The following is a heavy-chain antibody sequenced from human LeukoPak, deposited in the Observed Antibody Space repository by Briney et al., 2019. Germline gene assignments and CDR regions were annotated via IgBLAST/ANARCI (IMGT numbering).Heavy chain of an antibody. Sequence: SETLSLTCTVSGDSISNYYWTWIRQPPGKKLESIGYIYSSGSSNYNPSLKSRVTISLDASRNQFSLRLTSVTAADTAVYYCARAPPVVVDPHYYYYGMDVWGQGTTVTVSS. CDR3: ARAPPVVVDPHYYYYGMDV. D-gene: IGHD3-22*01. V-gene: IGHV4-59*12. CDR2: IYSSGSS. CDR1: GDSISNYY. J-gene: IGHJ6*02.